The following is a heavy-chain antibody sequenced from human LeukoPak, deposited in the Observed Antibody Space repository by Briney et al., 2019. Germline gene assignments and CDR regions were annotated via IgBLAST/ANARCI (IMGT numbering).Heavy chain of an antibody. D-gene: IGHD4-23*01. J-gene: IGHJ4*02. CDR2: ISAHNGDT. V-gene: IGHV1-18*01. CDR3: ARGHGGNSRVWYYFDY. CDR1: GYTFIRYG. Sequence: ASMKVSCKASGYTFIRYGISWVRQAPGQGLEWMGWISAHNGDTNYAQKFQGRVTMTTDTSTSTIYMELRSLRSDDTAVYYCARGHGGNSRVWYYFDYWGQGTLVTVSS.